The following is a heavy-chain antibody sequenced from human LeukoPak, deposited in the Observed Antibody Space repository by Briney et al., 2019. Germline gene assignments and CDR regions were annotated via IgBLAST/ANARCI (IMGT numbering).Heavy chain of an antibody. J-gene: IGHJ4*02. Sequence: PGGSLRLSCAASGFTFSSYGMHWVRQAPGKGLEWVAFIRYDGSNKYYADSVKGRFTISRDNSKNTLYLQMNSLRAEDTAVYYCAKDPNLYDILTSPSGGGDYWGQGTLVTVSS. CDR1: GFTFSSYG. D-gene: IGHD3-9*01. CDR2: IRYDGSNK. CDR3: AKDPNLYDILTSPSGGGDY. V-gene: IGHV3-30*02.